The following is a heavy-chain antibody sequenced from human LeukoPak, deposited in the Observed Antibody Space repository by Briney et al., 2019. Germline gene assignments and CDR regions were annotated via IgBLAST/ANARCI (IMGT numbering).Heavy chain of an antibody. D-gene: IGHD2-2*01. CDR2: IYSGGST. V-gene: IGHV3-66*01. J-gene: IGHJ4*02. CDR1: GFTFSSYA. Sequence: GGSLRLSCAASGFTFSSYAMSWVRQAPGKGLEWVSVIYSGGSTYYADSVKGRFTISRDNAKNSPYLQMNSLRVEDTAVYYCARDLEVEGYCSSTSCYGSFYYFDYWGQGTLVTVSS. CDR3: ARDLEVEGYCSSTSCYGSFYYFDY.